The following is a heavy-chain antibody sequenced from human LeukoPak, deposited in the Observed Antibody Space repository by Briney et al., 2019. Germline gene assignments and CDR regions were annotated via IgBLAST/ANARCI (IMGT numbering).Heavy chain of an antibody. CDR3: ASLLMAEGGYFDY. V-gene: IGHV4-59*08. D-gene: IGHD2/OR15-2a*01. CDR2: IYYSGST. CDR1: GGSISSYY. J-gene: IGHJ4*02. Sequence: SETLSLTCTVSGGSISSYYWSWIRQPPGKGLEWIGYIYYSGSTNYNPSIKSRVTISVDTSKNQFSLKLSSVTAADTAVYYCASLLMAEGGYFDYWGQGTLVTVSS.